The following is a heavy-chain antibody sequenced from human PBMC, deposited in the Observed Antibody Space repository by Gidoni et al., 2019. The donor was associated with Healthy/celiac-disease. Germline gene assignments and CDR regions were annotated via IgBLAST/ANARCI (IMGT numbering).Heavy chain of an antibody. CDR3: ARSYCSGGSCYPEGYNWFDP. V-gene: IGHV1-18*04. J-gene: IGHJ5*02. CDR2: ISAYNGNT. CDR1: GYTFTSYG. Sequence: QVQLVQSGAEVKKPGASVKVSCKASGYTFTSYGISWVRQAPGQGLEWMGWISAYNGNTNYAQKLQGRVTMTTDTSTSTAYMELRSLRSDDTAVYYCARSYCSGGSCYPEGYNWFDPWGQGTLVTVSS. D-gene: IGHD2-15*01.